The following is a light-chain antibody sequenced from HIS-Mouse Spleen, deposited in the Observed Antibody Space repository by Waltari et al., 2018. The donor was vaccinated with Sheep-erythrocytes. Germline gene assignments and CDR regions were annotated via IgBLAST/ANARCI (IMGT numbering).Light chain of an antibody. Sequence: AIQLTQSPSSLSASVGDRVTITCRASQGISSALAWYQQKPGKAPKLLIYDASSVESGVPSRFSGSGSGTDFTLTISSLKPEDFATYYGQQFNSYLYTFGQGTKLEIK. CDR2: DAS. CDR3: QQFNSYLYT. J-gene: IGKJ2*01. V-gene: IGKV1-13*02. CDR1: QGISSA.